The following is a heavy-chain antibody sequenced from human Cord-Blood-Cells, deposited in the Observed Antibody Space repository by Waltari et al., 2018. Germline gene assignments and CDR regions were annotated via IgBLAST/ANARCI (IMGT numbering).Heavy chain of an antibody. J-gene: IGHJ6*02. CDR3: ARDLGGKLELGGMDV. CDR1: GGAFRSYA. D-gene: IGHD1-7*01. CDR2: IIPIFGTA. Sequence: VPLVLSGAVVRMPGSPVDASCMGSGGAFRSYAISWGRQVPGLGLEWMGGIIPIFGTANYAQKFQGRVTITADKSTSTAYMELSSLRSEDTAVYYCARDLGGKLELGGMDVWGQGTTVTVSS. V-gene: IGHV1-69*06.